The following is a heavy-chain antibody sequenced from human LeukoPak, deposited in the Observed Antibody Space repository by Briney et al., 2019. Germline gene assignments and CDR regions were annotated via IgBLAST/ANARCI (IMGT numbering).Heavy chain of an antibody. D-gene: IGHD1-26*01. CDR3: ARLMGVYYYYYYMDV. V-gene: IGHV4-39*01. Sequence: SETLSLTCTVSGGSISSSSYYWGWIRQPPGKGLEWIGSIYYSGSTYYNPSLKSRVTISVDTSKNQFSLKLSSVTAADTAVYYCARLMGVYYYYYYMDVWGKGTTVTVSS. J-gene: IGHJ6*03. CDR2: IYYSGST. CDR1: GGSISSSSYY.